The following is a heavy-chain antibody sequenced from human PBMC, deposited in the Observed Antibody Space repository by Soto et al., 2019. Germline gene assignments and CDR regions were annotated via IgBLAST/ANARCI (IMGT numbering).Heavy chain of an antibody. J-gene: IGHJ4*02. D-gene: IGHD3-10*01. CDR1: GFTFSRYA. V-gene: IGHV3-30*04. Sequence: PGGSLRLSCAASGFTFSRYAIHWVRQAPGKGLEWVAVISRDGTNKYYVDSVKGRFTISRDNSRNTLYLQMNSLRHEDAAVYYCARSRSGAVADSFDFWGQGTLVTSPQ. CDR3: ARSRSGAVADSFDF. CDR2: ISRDGTNK.